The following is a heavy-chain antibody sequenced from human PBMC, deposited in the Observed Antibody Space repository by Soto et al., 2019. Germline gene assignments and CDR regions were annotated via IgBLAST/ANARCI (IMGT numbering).Heavy chain of an antibody. CDR2: IDYTGTT. D-gene: IGHD4-4*01. Sequence: QVQLQESGPRLVKPSQTLSLTCTVSSGSINSGGYYWSWIRQHPGKGLEWIGYIDYTGTTYYNPSLKSRVTMSIDTSENQFSLKLTSVNAEDTAVYYCAGLGRTADYSLYMDVWGKGSTVAVSS. V-gene: IGHV4-31*03. CDR1: SGSINSGGYY. J-gene: IGHJ6*03. CDR3: AGLGRTADYSLYMDV.